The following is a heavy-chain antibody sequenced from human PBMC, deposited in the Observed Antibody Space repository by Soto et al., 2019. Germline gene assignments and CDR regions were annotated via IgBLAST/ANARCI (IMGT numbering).Heavy chain of an antibody. CDR2: IIPMFSTT. D-gene: IGHD2-21*01. V-gene: IGHV1-69*01. J-gene: IGHJ3*02. CDR1: GGTFSNFA. Sequence: QVQLVQSGAEVRKPGSSVRVSCRTSGGTFSNFAINWVRQAPGQGLEWMGEIIPMFSTTNYAQKFQGRVTINAAESTTTAYMSLSSLRSEEKATYYCASGTADCVTYCDNGLSWRCDAFDIWGQGIVVTVSS. CDR3: ASGTADCVTYCDNGLSWRCDAFDI.